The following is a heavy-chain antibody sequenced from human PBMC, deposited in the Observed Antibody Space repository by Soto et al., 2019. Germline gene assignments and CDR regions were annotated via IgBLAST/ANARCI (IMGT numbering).Heavy chain of an antibody. J-gene: IGHJ6*02. Sequence: PEGSLRLSCAASGFTFSSYGMHWVRQAPGKGLEWVAVIWYDGSNKYYADSVKGRFTISRDNSKNTLYLQMNSLRAEDTAVYYCARDRGYCSGGSCSRTYYYYGMDVWGQGTTVTVSS. CDR1: GFTFSSYG. CDR2: IWYDGSNK. V-gene: IGHV3-33*01. CDR3: ARDRGYCSGGSCSRTYYYYGMDV. D-gene: IGHD2-15*01.